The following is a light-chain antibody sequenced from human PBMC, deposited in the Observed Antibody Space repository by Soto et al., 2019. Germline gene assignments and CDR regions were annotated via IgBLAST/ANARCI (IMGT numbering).Light chain of an antibody. V-gene: IGKV3-15*01. J-gene: IGKJ1*01. CDR3: QQYRDWPET. Sequence: EIVMTQSPGTLSVSPGERATLSCRASHSVSNNLAWYQQKVGQSPRLLIYDASTGATGVPGRFSGSGSGTQFTLTISSLLPEDFAVYYCQQYRDWPETFGQGTKVEIK. CDR1: HSVSNN. CDR2: DAS.